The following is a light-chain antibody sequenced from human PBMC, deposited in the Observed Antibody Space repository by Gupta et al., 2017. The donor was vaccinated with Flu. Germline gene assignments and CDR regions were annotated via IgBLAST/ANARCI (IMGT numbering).Light chain of an antibody. CDR2: RNT. CDR3: ASWEDSRSGV. CDR1: SSTSYTNY. Sequence: MVTISCAGSSSTSYTNYVSWYQQPPATAPKLLIYRNTQRPSGVPDRFSGSKAGTAASLAISGLRAEEEADYYCASWEDSRSGVFGGGTKLTVL. J-gene: IGLJ3*02. V-gene: IGLV1-47*01.